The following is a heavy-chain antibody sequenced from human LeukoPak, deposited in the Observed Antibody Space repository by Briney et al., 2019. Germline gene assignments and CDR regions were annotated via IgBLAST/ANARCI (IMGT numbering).Heavy chain of an antibody. Sequence: GASVKVSCKVSGYTLSNLSMQWVRQSPGKGLEWVGGLDPEDGETFYAQKFLGRVTMTEDTSSDTAFMELSNLRSDDTAMYYCAGGNGDYFGGLGYYYYYYMDVWGKGTTVTISS. D-gene: IGHD4-17*01. J-gene: IGHJ6*03. CDR1: GYTLSNLS. CDR2: LDPEDGET. CDR3: AGGNGDYFGGLGYYYYYYMDV. V-gene: IGHV1-24*01.